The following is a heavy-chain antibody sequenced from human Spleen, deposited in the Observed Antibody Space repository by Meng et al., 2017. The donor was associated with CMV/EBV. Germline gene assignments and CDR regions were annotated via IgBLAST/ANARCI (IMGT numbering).Heavy chain of an antibody. CDR2: ISYDGNNK. V-gene: IGHV3-30-3*01. Sequence: GGSLRLSCAASGFTFNDYAMHWVRQAPGKGLEWVAVISYDGNNKYYADSVKGRFTISRDNSKNTLYLQMNSLRAEDTAVYYCARSCTNGVCPTGDAFDIWGQGTLVTVSS. J-gene: IGHJ3*02. CDR1: GFTFNDYA. CDR3: ARSCTNGVCPTGDAFDI. D-gene: IGHD2-8*01.